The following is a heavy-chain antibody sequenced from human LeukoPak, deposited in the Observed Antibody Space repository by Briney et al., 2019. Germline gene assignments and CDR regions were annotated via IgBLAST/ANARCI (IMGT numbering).Heavy chain of an antibody. V-gene: IGHV3-74*01. J-gene: IGHJ6*02. CDR1: GFTFSSYW. CDR3: TRDLMDYDVSTGLHHYYMDV. Sequence: GGFLRLSCVASGFTFSSYWMHWVRQDPGKGLVWVSRINGDGRNINYADSVRGRFTISRDNAKNTLYLQMNTLRVEDTAVYYCTRDLMDYDVSTGLHHYYMDVWGQGTTVTVSS. CDR2: INGDGRNI. D-gene: IGHD3-9*01.